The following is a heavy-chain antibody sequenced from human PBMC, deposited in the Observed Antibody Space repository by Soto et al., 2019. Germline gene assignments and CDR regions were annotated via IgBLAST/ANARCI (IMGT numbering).Heavy chain of an antibody. CDR2: IIPIFGTA. CDR3: ARSRDYDILTGSAPIDY. D-gene: IGHD3-9*01. Sequence: GPQGKVSCKASGYTFSSYAICWVRQAPGQGLEWMGGIIPIFGTANYAQKFQGRVTITADESTSTAYMELSSLRSEDTAVYYCARSRDYDILTGSAPIDYWGQGTLLTVSS. V-gene: IGHV1-69*13. CDR1: GYTFSSYA. J-gene: IGHJ4*02.